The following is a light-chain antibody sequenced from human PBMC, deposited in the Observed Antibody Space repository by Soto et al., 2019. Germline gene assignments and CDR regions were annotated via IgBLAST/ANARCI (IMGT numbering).Light chain of an antibody. CDR1: QSISSY. V-gene: IGKV1-39*01. CDR2: AAS. Sequence: DIQMTQTPSSLSASVGARVTITCRVSQSISSYLKWYQQKPGKAPKLLIYAASSFQSGVLSRFSGSGSGTDFTLTISSLQPEDFATYYCQQSYSAQYTFGEGTKLEIK. J-gene: IGKJ2*01. CDR3: QQSYSAQYT.